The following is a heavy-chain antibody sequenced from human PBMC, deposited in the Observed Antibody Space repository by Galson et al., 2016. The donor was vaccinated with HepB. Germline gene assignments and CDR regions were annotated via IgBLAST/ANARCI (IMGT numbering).Heavy chain of an antibody. V-gene: IGHV3-33*08. J-gene: IGHJ6*02. CDR1: GFTFNNYG. D-gene: IGHD4-17*01. CDR2: ISYDGNNR. Sequence: SLRLSCATSGFTFNNYGINWVRQAPGKGLEWVAVISYDGNNRHYADAVKGRFTISRDSSTNTMYLQMNSLRADYTAVYLCARARGLLHYFFGMDVWGQGTMVTVSS. CDR3: ARARGLLHYFFGMDV.